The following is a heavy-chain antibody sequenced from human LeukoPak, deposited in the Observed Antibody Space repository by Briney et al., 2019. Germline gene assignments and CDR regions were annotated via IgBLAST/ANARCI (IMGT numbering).Heavy chain of an antibody. CDR2: INHSGST. D-gene: IGHD1-14*01. J-gene: IGHJ5*02. CDR3: ARGPRMPSRRGFDP. CDR1: GGSFSGYY. Sequence: SETLSLTCAVYGGSFSGYYWSWIRQPPGKGLEWIGEINHSGSTNYNPSLKSRVTISVDTSKNQFSLKLSSVTAADTAVYYCARGPRMPSRRGFDPWGQGTLVTVSS. V-gene: IGHV4-34*01.